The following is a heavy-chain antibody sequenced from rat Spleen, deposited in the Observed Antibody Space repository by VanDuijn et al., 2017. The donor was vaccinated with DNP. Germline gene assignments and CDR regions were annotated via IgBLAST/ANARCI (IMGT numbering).Heavy chain of an antibody. CDR1: GFTFSNYY. CDR3: TTTHYFDGWFPFDY. V-gene: IGHV5-27*01. D-gene: IGHD1-12*02. J-gene: IGHJ2*01. CDR2: LYTGGGNT. Sequence: EVQLVESGGGLVQPGRSLKLSCVASGFTFSNYYMAWVRQAPTKGLELVAYLYTGGGNTYYRDSVKGRFTISRDNAESTLYLQMDSLRSEDTATYYCTTTHYFDGWFPFDYWGQGVMVTVSS.